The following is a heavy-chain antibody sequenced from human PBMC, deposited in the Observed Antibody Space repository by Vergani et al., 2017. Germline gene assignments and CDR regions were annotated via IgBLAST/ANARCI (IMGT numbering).Heavy chain of an antibody. Sequence: EVQLVESGGGLVQPGGSLRLSCAASGFTFSSYWMSWVRQAPGKGLEWVANIKQDESEKYYVDSVKGRFTISRDNAKHSLYLQMNSLRAEDTAVYYCARHGGSGWSLDYWGQGTLVRLL. CDR3: ARHGGSGWSLDY. CDR2: IKQDESEK. CDR1: GFTFSSYW. J-gene: IGHJ4*02. V-gene: IGHV3-7*01. D-gene: IGHD6-19*01.